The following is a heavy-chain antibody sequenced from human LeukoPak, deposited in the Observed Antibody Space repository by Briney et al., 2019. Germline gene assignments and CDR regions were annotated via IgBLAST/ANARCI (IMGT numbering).Heavy chain of an antibody. V-gene: IGHV4-34*01. Sequence: SETLSLTCADHGGSFRGYNPSWIPQPPGEGLEWSGQINHSGSTNYTPSLKSRVTISVDTSKNQFSLKLSSVTAADTAVYYCARGYCSSTSCPFDYWGQGTLVTVSS. J-gene: IGHJ4*02. D-gene: IGHD2-2*01. CDR3: ARGYCSSTSCPFDY. CDR1: GGSFRGYN. CDR2: INHSGST.